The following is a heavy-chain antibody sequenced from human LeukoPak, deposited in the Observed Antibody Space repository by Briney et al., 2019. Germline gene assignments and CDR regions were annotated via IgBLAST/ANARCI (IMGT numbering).Heavy chain of an antibody. Sequence: GGSLRLSCAASGLHFSGTAMSWVRQAPGKGLEWVSAISHDGMNAYYADSVKGRFTISRDNSKKTVSLEMSSLTAADTGVYYCAKDGAQYSSGPECDPRGQGALVTVSS. J-gene: IGHJ5*02. V-gene: IGHV3-23*01. CDR3: AKDGAQYSSGPECDP. CDR2: ISHDGMNA. CDR1: GLHFSGTA. D-gene: IGHD6-19*01.